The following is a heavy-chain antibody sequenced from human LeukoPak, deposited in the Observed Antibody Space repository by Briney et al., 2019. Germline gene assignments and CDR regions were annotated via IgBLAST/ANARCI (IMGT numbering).Heavy chain of an antibody. CDR3: AREAIAAVEAFDI. V-gene: IGHV3-21*01. Sequence: GGSLRLSCAASGFTFSSYSMNWVRQAPGKGLEWVSSISSSSSYIYYADSVKGRFTVSRDNAKNSLYLQMNSLRAEDTAVYYCAREAIAAVEAFDIWGQGTMVTVSS. J-gene: IGHJ3*02. CDR2: ISSSSSYI. CDR1: GFTFSSYS. D-gene: IGHD6-13*01.